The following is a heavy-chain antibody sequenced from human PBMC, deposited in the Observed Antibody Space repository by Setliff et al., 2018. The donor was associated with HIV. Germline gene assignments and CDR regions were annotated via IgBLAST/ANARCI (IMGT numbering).Heavy chain of an antibody. Sequence: ASVNVSCQASGYTFTSYGISWVRQAPGQGLEWMGWISAYNGDTNYAQKLQGRVTMTTDTSTSTAYMELGSLRSDDTAVYYCARDNIIWSKDYWGQGTLVTVSS. CDR2: ISAYNGDT. CDR3: ARDNIIWSKDY. V-gene: IGHV1-18*01. J-gene: IGHJ4*02. CDR1: GYTFTSYG. D-gene: IGHD3-10*01.